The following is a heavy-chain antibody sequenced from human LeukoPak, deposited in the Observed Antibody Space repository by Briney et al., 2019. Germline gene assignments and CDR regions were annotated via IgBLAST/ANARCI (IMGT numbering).Heavy chain of an antibody. CDR1: GGSISSGSYY. Sequence: SQTLSLTCTVSGGSISSGSYYWSWIRQPTGKGLEWIGRIYTSGSTNYNPSLKSRVTISVDTSKNQLSLKLSSVTAADTAVYYCARGDSSSWTPMDVWGKGTTVTVSS. V-gene: IGHV4-61*02. CDR2: IYTSGST. J-gene: IGHJ6*03. D-gene: IGHD6-13*01. CDR3: ARGDSSSWTPMDV.